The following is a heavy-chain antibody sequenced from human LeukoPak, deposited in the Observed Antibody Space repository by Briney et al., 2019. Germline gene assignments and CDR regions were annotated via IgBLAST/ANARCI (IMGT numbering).Heavy chain of an antibody. Sequence: GRSLRLSCAASGFTFSSYGRHWFRQAPGKGLEWVAVISFDGTNKFYADSVKGRFTISRDNSKKTVYLQMNSLRAEDAAVYYCAKGGGTGYSSSWYSNWGQGTLVTVSS. J-gene: IGHJ4*02. CDR2: ISFDGTNK. V-gene: IGHV3-30*18. D-gene: IGHD6-13*01. CDR3: AKGGGTGYSSSWYSN. CDR1: GFTFSSYG.